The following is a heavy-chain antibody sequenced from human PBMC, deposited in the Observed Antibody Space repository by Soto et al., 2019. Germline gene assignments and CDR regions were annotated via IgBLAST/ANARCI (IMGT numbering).Heavy chain of an antibody. CDR1: GFTFSSYW. V-gene: IGHV3-7*01. J-gene: IGHJ3*02. CDR3: ARSGYYYDSSGRSPDAFDI. Sequence: EVQLVESGGGLVQPGGSLRLSCAASGFTFSSYWMSWVRQAPGKGLEWVANIKQDGSEKYYVDSVKGRFTISRDNAKNSLYLQMNSLRAEDTAVYYCARSGYYYDSSGRSPDAFDIWGQGTMVTVSS. CDR2: IKQDGSEK. D-gene: IGHD3-22*01.